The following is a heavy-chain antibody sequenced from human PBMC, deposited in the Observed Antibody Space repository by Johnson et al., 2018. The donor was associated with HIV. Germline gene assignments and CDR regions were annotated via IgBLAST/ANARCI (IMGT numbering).Heavy chain of an antibody. J-gene: IGHJ3*02. CDR3: AKSGFSGSYQGSYDI. Sequence: EVQLVESGGGLVQPGGSLRLSCAASGFTFSNYWMSWVRQTPGKGLEWVANIKPAGSEKYYMDSVKGRFPISREDAQNSLYLQMNSLRAEDTAVYYCAKSGFSGSYQGSYDIWGQGTMVTVSS. D-gene: IGHD1-26*01. CDR2: IKPAGSEK. V-gene: IGHV3-7*02. CDR1: GFTFSNYW.